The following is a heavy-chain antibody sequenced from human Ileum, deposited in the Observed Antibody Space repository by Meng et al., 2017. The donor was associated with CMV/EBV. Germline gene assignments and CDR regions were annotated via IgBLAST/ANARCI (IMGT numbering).Heavy chain of an antibody. CDR1: GFTLSRYT. V-gene: IGHV3-30*04. J-gene: IGHJ3*02. D-gene: IGHD3-3*01. Sequence: GGSLRLSCAASGFTLSRYTMHWVRQAPGKGLEWVAVTSYDGNKDWYADSVKGRFTISRDNSKDTLYLQMNSLTREDTGVYYRARESTIFGVVTLTIPIDAFDIWGEGTMVTVSS. CDR2: TSYDGNKD. CDR3: ARESTIFGVVTLTIPIDAFDI.